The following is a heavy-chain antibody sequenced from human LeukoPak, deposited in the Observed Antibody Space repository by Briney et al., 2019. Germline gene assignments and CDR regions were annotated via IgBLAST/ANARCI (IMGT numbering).Heavy chain of an antibody. J-gene: IGHJ4*02. CDR3: ARDGGGWYFDY. Sequence: GGSLRLSCAASGFTFSSYGMSWVRQAPGKGLEWVSAISGSGGSTYYADSVKGRLTISRDNAKNSLYLQMNSLRAEDTAMYYCARDGGGWYFDYWGQGTLVTVSS. V-gene: IGHV3-23*01. CDR1: GFTFSSYG. CDR2: ISGSGGST. D-gene: IGHD2-15*01.